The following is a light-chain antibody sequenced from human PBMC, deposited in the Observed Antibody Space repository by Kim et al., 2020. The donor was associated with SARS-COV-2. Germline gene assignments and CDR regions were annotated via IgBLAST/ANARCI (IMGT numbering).Light chain of an antibody. V-gene: IGKV1-39*01. CDR3: QHSYTTPVT. J-gene: IGKJ5*01. CDR1: QTISTY. Sequence: AVVGGGVTINCRASQTISTYLIWYQQKPGKAPKLLIYAASSLQSEVPSRFSGSGSGTYFTLTISSLQPEDFATYYCQHSYTTPVTFGQGTRLEIK. CDR2: AAS.